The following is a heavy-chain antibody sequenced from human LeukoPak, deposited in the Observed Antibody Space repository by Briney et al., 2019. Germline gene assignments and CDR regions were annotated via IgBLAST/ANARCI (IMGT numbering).Heavy chain of an antibody. V-gene: IGHV3-7*01. CDR2: IKQDGSHK. CDR1: GFTFSTHW. CDR3: VREEGY. J-gene: IGHJ4*02. Sequence: RGSLRLSCAASGFTFSTHWMYWVRQAPGKGLEWVANIKQDGSHKYYVDSVKGRFTISRDNAKNSLYLQMNSLRVEDTAVYYCVREEGYWGQGTLVTVSS.